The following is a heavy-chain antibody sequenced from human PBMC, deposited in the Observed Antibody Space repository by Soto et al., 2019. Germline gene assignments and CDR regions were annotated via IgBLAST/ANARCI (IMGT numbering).Heavy chain of an antibody. Sequence: PGGSLRLSCAASGFTFSSYGMHWVRQAPGKGLEWVAVIWYDGSNKYYADSVKGRFTISRDNSKNTLYLQMNSLRAEDAAVYYCARDLFRPTRIVCPDRRTGTGSMYVWGQGTTVTVSS. CDR1: GFTFSSYG. D-gene: IGHD1-1*01. CDR3: ARDLFRPTRIVCPDRRTGTGSMYV. V-gene: IGHV3-33*01. CDR2: IWYDGSNK. J-gene: IGHJ6*02.